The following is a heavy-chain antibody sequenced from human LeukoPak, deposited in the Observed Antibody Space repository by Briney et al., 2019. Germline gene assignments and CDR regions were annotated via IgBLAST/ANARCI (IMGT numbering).Heavy chain of an antibody. CDR2: ISYDGSNK. V-gene: IGHV3-30*04. D-gene: IGHD1-14*01. CDR3: ARDLTGPDRDY. Sequence: GGSLRPSCAASGFTFSSYAMHWVRQAPGKGLEWVAVISYDGSNKYYADSVKGRFTISRDNSKNTLYLQMNSLRAEDTAVYYCARDLTGPDRDYWGQGTLVTVSS. CDR1: GFTFSSYA. J-gene: IGHJ4*02.